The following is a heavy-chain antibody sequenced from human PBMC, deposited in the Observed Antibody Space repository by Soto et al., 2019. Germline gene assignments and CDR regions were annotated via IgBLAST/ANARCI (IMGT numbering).Heavy chain of an antibody. CDR1: GLTFSSYA. CDR2: ISYDGSNK. J-gene: IGHJ4*02. CDR3: ARDRPYGDHDY. V-gene: IGHV3-30-3*01. D-gene: IGHD4-17*01. Sequence: QVQLVESGGGVVQPGRSLRLSCAASGLTFSSYAMHWVRQAPGKGLEWVAVISYDGSNKYYADSVKGRFTISRDNSKNTLYLQMNSLRAEDTAVYYCARDRPYGDHDYWGQGTLVTVSS.